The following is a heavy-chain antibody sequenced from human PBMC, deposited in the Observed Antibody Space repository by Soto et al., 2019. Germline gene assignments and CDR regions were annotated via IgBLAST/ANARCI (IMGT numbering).Heavy chain of an antibody. Sequence: GGSLRLSCVASGFTYSSYAMSWVRQAPGKGLERVSTITGGADNTHYADSVKGRFTISRDNSRNTVSLQMNSLGVEDTAVYHCAKGRLAVAAPYTWFDPWGLGTLVTVSS. D-gene: IGHD6-19*01. CDR2: ITGGADNT. V-gene: IGHV3-23*01. J-gene: IGHJ5*02. CDR3: AKGRLAVAAPYTWFDP. CDR1: GFTYSSYA.